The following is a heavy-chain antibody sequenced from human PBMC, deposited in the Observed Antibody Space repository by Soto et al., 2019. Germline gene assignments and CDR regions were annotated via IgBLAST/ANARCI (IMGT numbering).Heavy chain of an antibody. CDR2: ISYDGSNK. CDR1: GFTFSSYG. Sequence: GGSLRLSCAASGFTFSSYGMHWVRQAPGKGLEWVTFISYDGSNKYFADSVKGRFSISRDNSKNTLYLQMNSLRGEDTAVYYCAKDREYCSSTSCRRNYYYYYYGMDVWGQGTTVTVSS. V-gene: IGHV3-30*18. J-gene: IGHJ6*02. CDR3: AKDREYCSSTSCRRNYYYYYYGMDV. D-gene: IGHD2-2*01.